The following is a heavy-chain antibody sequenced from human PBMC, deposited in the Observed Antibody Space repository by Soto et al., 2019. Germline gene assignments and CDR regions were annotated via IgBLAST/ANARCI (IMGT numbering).Heavy chain of an antibody. Sequence: EVQLLESGGGLAQPGGSLRLSCAASGFTFSSYAMSWFRQAPGKGLEWVSASSDSGVSTYYADSVKGRFTIPRDNSKNQLYLQMNSLRAEDTAVYYCAKSPGMYYYDSSGYYHYDYWGQGTLVTVSS. CDR2: SSDSGVST. D-gene: IGHD3-22*01. J-gene: IGHJ4*02. V-gene: IGHV3-23*01. CDR1: GFTFSSYA. CDR3: AKSPGMYYYDSSGYYHYDY.